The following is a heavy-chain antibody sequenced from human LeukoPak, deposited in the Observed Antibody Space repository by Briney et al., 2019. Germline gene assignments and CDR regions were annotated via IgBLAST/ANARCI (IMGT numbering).Heavy chain of an antibody. J-gene: IGHJ5*02. Sequence: GGSLGLSCAASGFTFSSYWMSWVRQAPGKGLEWVANIKQDGSEKYYVDSVKGRFTISRDNAKNSLYLQMNSLRAEDTAVYYCARDRNYYDSSGYRSWFDPWGQGTLVTVSS. CDR2: IKQDGSEK. V-gene: IGHV3-7*01. CDR1: GFTFSSYW. CDR3: ARDRNYYDSSGYRSWFDP. D-gene: IGHD3-22*01.